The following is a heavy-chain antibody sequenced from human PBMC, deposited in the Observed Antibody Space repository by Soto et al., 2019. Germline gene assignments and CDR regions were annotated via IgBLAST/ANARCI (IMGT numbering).Heavy chain of an antibody. CDR1: GFTFSSYG. D-gene: IGHD6-19*01. J-gene: IGHJ4*02. CDR2: ISYDGSNK. V-gene: IGHV3-30*18. CDR3: TKDARVTSGWPPHFDY. Sequence: PGGSLRLSCAASGFTFSSYGMHWVRQAPGKGLEWVAVISYDGSNKYYADSVKGRFTISRDNSKNTLYLQMNSLRGEDTAVYYCTKDARVTSGWPPHFDYWGQGTLVTVSS.